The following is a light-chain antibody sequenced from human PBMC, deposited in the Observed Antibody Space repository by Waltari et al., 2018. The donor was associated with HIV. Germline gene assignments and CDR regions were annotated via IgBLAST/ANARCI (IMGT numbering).Light chain of an antibody. V-gene: IGLV3-1*01. Sequence: SYELTQPPSVSVSPGQSASITCPGDKLGDKCACWSQQKPGQSHVLIIDQDSKRPSGIPERFSGSNSGNTATLTISGTQAMDEADYYCQAWDSSVVFGGGTKLTVL. CDR1: KLGDKC. J-gene: IGLJ2*01. CDR3: QAWDSSVV. CDR2: QDS.